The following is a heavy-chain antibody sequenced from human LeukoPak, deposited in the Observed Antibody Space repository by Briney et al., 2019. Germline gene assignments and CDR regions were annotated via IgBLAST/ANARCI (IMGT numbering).Heavy chain of an antibody. J-gene: IGHJ4*02. Sequence: GGSLRLSCAASGFTVSSYSMNWVRQAPGKGLEWVSSISSSSSYIYYADSVKGRFTISRDNAKNSLYLQMNSLRAEDTAVYYCARAGYSGSAFDYWGQGTLVTVSS. V-gene: IGHV3-21*01. CDR2: ISSSSSYI. CDR3: ARAGYSGSAFDY. D-gene: IGHD5-12*01. CDR1: GFTVSSYS.